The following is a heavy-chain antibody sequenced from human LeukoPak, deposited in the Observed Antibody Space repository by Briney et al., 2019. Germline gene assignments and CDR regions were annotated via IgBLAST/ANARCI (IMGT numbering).Heavy chain of an antibody. CDR2: INSDGSST. CDR1: GFTFSRSW. V-gene: IGHV3-74*01. CDR3: VRDNYYGMDV. J-gene: IGHJ6*02. Sequence: GGSLRLSCAASGFTFSRSWMHWVRHGPGKGLVWVSRINSDGSSTRYADFVKGRFTISRDNAKNTLYLQMNSLRSEDTALYYCVRDNYYGMDVWGQGTTVTVSS.